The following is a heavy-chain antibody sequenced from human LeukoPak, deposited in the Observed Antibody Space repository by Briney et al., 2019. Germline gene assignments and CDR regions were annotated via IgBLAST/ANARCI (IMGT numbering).Heavy chain of an antibody. D-gene: IGHD1-1*01. Sequence: GASVKVSCKASGYTFTSYYMHWVRQAPGQGLEWMGWINPNSGGTNYAQKFQGRVTMTRDTSISTAYMELSRLRSDDTAVYYCARVWSTTTTYYYGMDVWGQGTTVTVSS. V-gene: IGHV1-2*02. J-gene: IGHJ6*02. CDR1: GYTFTSYY. CDR3: ARVWSTTTTYYYGMDV. CDR2: INPNSGGT.